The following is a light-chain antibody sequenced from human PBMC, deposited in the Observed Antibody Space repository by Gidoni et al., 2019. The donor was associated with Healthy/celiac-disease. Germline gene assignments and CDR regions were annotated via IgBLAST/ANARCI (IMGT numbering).Light chain of an antibody. V-gene: IGKV3-15*01. J-gene: IGKJ1*01. CDR2: GAS. CDR3: QQYNNWPPWT. CDR1: QSVTSN. Sequence: EIVMTPSPATLSVSPGERATLSCRASQSVTSNLAWYQQKPGQAPRLLIYGASTRATGIPARFSGSGSGKEFTLTISSLQSEDFAVYYCQQYNNWPPWTFGQGTKVEIK.